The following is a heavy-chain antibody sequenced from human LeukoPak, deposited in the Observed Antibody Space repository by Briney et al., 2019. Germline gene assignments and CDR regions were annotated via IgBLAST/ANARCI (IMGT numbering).Heavy chain of an antibody. D-gene: IGHD6-19*01. CDR1: GFTFSSYA. CDR3: AKDMRRGGPGVAVAGADY. V-gene: IGHV3-23*01. CDR2: ISGSGGST. Sequence: GGSLRLSCAASGFTFSSYAMSWVRQAPGKGLEWVSAISGSGGSTYYADSVKGRFTISRDNSKNTLYLQMNSLRAEDTAVYYCAKDMRRGGPGVAVAGADYWGQGTLVTVSS. J-gene: IGHJ4*02.